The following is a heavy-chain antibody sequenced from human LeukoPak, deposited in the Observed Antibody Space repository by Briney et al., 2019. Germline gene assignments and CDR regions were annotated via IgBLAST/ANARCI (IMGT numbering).Heavy chain of an antibody. CDR2: ISSSSSYI. CDR3: ARVVGTSHDDY. Sequence: GGSLRLSCAASGFTFSSYSMNWVRQAPGKGLEWVSSISSSSSYIYYAHSVKCRFTISRDNAKNSLYLQMNSLRAEDTAVYYCARVVGTSHDDYWGQGTLVTVSS. D-gene: IGHD2-21*02. CDR1: GFTFSSYS. J-gene: IGHJ4*02. V-gene: IGHV3-21*01.